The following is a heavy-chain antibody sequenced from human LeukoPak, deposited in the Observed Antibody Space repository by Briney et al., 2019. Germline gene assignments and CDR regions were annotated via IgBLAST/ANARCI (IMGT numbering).Heavy chain of an antibody. CDR2: INSDGYSI. CDR1: GFTFSGYW. CDR3: TRAGYSSGFDS. V-gene: IGHV3-74*03. J-gene: IGHJ5*01. D-gene: IGHD6-19*01. Sequence: GVSLRLSCAASGFTFSGYWMHWVRQAPGKGLVWVSRINSDGYSITYEDSVKGRFTISRDNAKNTLYLQMNSLIAEDTAVYFCTRAGYSSGFDSWGQGTLVTVSP.